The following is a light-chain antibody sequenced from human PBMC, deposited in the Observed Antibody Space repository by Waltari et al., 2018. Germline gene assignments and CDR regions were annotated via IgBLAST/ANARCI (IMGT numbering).Light chain of an antibody. Sequence: EIVLTQSPATLSLSPGDRAPLSCRTSQSVGSYLAWYHQKPGQAPRLLIYDASNRATGIPARFSGSGSGTDFTLTIGNLEPEDFAVYYCQIRSNWRYTFGQGTRLEIK. CDR1: QSVGSY. J-gene: IGKJ2*01. V-gene: IGKV3-11*01. CDR3: QIRSNWRYT. CDR2: DAS.